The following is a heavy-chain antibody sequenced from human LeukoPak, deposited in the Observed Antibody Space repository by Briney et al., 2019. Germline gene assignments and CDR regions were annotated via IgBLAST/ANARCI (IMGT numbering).Heavy chain of an antibody. D-gene: IGHD1-7*01. CDR1: GGSISSGDYY. Sequence: SETLSLTCTVSGGSISSGDYYWSWIRQPPGKGLEWIGYIYYSGSTYYNPSLKSRVTISVDTSKNQFSLKLSSVTAADTAVYYCARVINNWNYATYYFDYWGQGTLVTVSS. CDR2: IYYSGST. V-gene: IGHV4-30-4*02. J-gene: IGHJ4*02. CDR3: ARVINNWNYATYYFDY.